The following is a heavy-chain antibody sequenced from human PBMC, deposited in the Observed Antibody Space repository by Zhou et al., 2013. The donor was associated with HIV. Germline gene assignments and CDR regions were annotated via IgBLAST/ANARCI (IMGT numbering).Heavy chain of an antibody. D-gene: IGHD1-1*01. J-gene: IGHJ6*02. V-gene: IGHV1-2*02. CDR3: ATSLGREYNWGSDYYYGLDV. CDR1: GYTFSAHY. CDR2: VNPYTGDA. Sequence: QVQLVQSGAEVKKPGASVKVSCEASGYTFSAHYIHWVRLAPGQGLEWLGWVNPYTGDAHSVEKFQGRVTMTTDTSTAYMELSRLTSDDTAIFYCATSLGREYNWGSDYYYGLDVWGQGTSVTVSS.